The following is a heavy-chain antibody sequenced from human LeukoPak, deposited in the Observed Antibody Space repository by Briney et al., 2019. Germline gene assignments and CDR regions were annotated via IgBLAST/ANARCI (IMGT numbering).Heavy chain of an antibody. CDR2: ISAYNGNT. D-gene: IGHD6-13*01. Sequence: ASVKVSCKASGYTFTSYGISWVRQAPGQGLEWMGWISAYNGNTNYAQKLQGRVTMTTDTSTSTAYMELRSLRSDDTAVYYCARDGVAAAGRGVYYYYGMDVWGQGTTVTVSS. J-gene: IGHJ6*02. CDR1: GYTFTSYG. V-gene: IGHV1-18*01. CDR3: ARDGVAAAGRGVYYYYGMDV.